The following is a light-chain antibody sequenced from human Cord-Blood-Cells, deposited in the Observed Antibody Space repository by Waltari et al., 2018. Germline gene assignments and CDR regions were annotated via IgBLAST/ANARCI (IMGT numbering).Light chain of an antibody. CDR2: LGS. CDR1: QSLLHSNGYNY. CDR3: MQALQTPWT. Sequence: VMNPSSSPLPSVAGEPPSTSCRTSQSLLHSNGYNYLDWYLQKPGQSPQLLIYLGSNRASGVPDRFSGSGSGTDFTLKISRVEAEDVGVYYCMQALQTPWTFGQGTKVEIK. V-gene: IGKV2-28*01. J-gene: IGKJ1*01.